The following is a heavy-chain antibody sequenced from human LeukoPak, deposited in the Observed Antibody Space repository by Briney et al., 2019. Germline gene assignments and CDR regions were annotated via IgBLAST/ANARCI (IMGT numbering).Heavy chain of an antibody. CDR2: IKQDGSEK. J-gene: IGHJ6*02. CDR3: ARAYCSSTSCYPTPDYYYYYGMDV. V-gene: IGHV3-7*01. D-gene: IGHD2-2*01. CDR1: GFTFSSYW. Sequence: PGGSLRLSCAASGFTFSSYWMSWVRQAPGKGLEWVAHIKQDGSEKYYVDSVKGRFTISRDNAKNSLYLQMNSLRAEDTAVYYCARAYCSSTSCYPTPDYYYYYGMDVWGQGTTVTVSS.